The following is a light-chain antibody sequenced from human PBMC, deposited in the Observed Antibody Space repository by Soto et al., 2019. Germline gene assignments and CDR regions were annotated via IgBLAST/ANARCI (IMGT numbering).Light chain of an antibody. V-gene: IGLV2-8*01. Sequence: QSALTQPPSASGSPGQSVIISCAGSSSDIGAYDYVSWFQQHPGKAPKLLIYEFEKRHSGVPNRFSGSKSGSPAFLTVSGVQAEDEAGYYCCTYAERKSVLFGGGTQLTVL. CDR3: CTYAERKSVL. CDR2: EFE. CDR1: SSDIGAYDY. J-gene: IGLJ3*02.